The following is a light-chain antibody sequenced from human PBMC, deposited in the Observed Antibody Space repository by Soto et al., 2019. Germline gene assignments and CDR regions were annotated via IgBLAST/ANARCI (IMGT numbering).Light chain of an antibody. CDR2: LDS. Sequence: DVVMTQSPLSLPVTPGEPASISCMSSQSLLHSNGYNYLDWYLQKPGQSPQLLIYLDSNRASGVHDRFSGSGSGTDFKLKISRVEAEDVGVYYCMQALQTLGTFGQGTKVEIK. J-gene: IGKJ1*01. CDR3: MQALQTLGT. CDR1: QSLLHSNGYNY. V-gene: IGKV2-28*01.